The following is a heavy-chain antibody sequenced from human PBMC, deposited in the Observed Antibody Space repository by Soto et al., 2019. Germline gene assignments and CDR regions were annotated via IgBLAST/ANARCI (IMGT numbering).Heavy chain of an antibody. J-gene: IGHJ3*02. CDR2: ISGSGGST. CDR3: ASSHYYYDSSGYYRAFDI. D-gene: IGHD3-22*01. Sequence: GGSLRLSCAASGFTFDSYAMSWVRQAPGKGLEWVSAISGSGGSTYYADSVKGRFTISRDNSKNTLYLQMNSLRAEDTAVYYCASSHYYYDSSGYYRAFDIWGQGTMVTVSS. CDR1: GFTFDSYA. V-gene: IGHV3-23*01.